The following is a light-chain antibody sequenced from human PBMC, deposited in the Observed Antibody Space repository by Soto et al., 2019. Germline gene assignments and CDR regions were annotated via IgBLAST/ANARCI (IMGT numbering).Light chain of an antibody. CDR3: QQRRDWPLP. Sequence: EIVLTQSPATLSLSPGERATLSCRASQSVSSYLAWYQHKPGQAPRLLIHDASKRATGISARFSGGGSGTAFTLPISSLEPEDFAVYYCQQRRDWPLPFGGGTKLEIK. J-gene: IGKJ4*01. V-gene: IGKV3-11*01. CDR2: DAS. CDR1: QSVSSY.